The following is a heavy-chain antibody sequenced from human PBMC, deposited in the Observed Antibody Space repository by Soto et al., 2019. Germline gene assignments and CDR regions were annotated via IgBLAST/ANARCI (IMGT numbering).Heavy chain of an antibody. CDR1: GFTFSSYW. CDR3: AXDLSGYSYGYYYYGMDV. Sequence: GGSLRLSCAASGFTFSSYWMSWVRQAPGKGLEWVANIKQDGSEKYYVDSVKGRFTISRDNAKNSLYLQMNSLRAEDTAMYYCAXDLSGYSYGYYYYGMDVWGQGTTVTVSS. D-gene: IGHD5-18*01. J-gene: IGHJ6*02. V-gene: IGHV3-7*01. CDR2: IKQDGSEK.